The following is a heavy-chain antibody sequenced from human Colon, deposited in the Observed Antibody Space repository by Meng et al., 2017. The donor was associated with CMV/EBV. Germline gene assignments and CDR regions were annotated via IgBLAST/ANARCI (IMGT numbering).Heavy chain of an antibody. CDR1: GYTFTGYY. CDR2: INPSTGDT. V-gene: IGHV1-2*02. J-gene: IGHJ4*02. Sequence: QVPLVQSGTEVKKPGASVTVSCKTTGYTFTGYYIHWVRQAPGQGLEWMGRINPSTGDTNYAQKFQGRVTMTRDTSITTAYMELNRLTSDDTAVYYCAAISQGDFDYRGQGTLVTVSS. CDR3: AAISQGDFDY.